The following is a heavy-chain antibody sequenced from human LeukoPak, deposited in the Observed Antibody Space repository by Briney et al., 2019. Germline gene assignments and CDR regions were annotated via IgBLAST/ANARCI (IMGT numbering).Heavy chain of an antibody. CDR2: ISPHSGET. D-gene: IGHD1-7*01. CDR1: GYTFINYG. J-gene: IGHJ6*03. CDR3: AREVVSLTKTGPTVFFHSYMDV. V-gene: IGHV1-18*01. Sequence: GASVKVSCKASGYTFINYGISWVRQAPGQGREGMGGISPHSGETKYVKKFQGRVTLTTETSTSTAYMEVRSLRSDDTAVYYCAREVVSLTKTGPTVFFHSYMDVWGKGTTVTVSS.